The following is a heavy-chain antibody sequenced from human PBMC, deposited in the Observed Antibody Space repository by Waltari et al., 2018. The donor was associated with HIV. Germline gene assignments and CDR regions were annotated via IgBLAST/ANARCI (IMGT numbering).Heavy chain of an antibody. CDR1: GYTFTDNY. J-gene: IGHJ6*02. CDR2: INPKSGVT. Sequence: QVELVQSGAEVKKPGASVKVSCKASGYTFTDNYIHWVRQAPGHGLEWMGWINPKSGVTKHAQKFQGRVTMTRDTSMSTVYMEVSRLTSDDTAVYYCARGGASTTPRDYNYYGLDVWGQGTTVTVSS. V-gene: IGHV1-2*02. CDR3: ARGGASTTPRDYNYYGLDV. D-gene: IGHD2-2*01.